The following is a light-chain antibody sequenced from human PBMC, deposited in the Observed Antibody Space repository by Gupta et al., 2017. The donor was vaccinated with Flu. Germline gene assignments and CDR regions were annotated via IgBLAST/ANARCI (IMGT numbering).Light chain of an antibody. CDR1: SSDVGGYDF. J-gene: IGLJ2*01. V-gene: IGLV2-11*01. Sequence: QSALTQPRSVSGSPGQSVTISCTGTSSDVGGYDFVSWYQQHPGKAPQLMIYDVTNRPSGFPDRFSGSKSGNTASLTISGLHADDEANYYCCSYAGVYVAFGGGTKLTVL. CDR3: CSYAGVYVA. CDR2: DVT.